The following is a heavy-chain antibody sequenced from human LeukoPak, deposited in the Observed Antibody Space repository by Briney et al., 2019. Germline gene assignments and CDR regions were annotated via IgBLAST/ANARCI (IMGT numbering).Heavy chain of an antibody. D-gene: IGHD3-3*01. V-gene: IGHV5-51*01. J-gene: IGHJ6*03. Sequence: GESLKISCKGSGYSFTSYWIGWVRQMPGKGLEWMGIIYPGDSDTRYSPSFQGQVTISADKSISTAYLQWSSLKASDTAMYYCASLPSGPQPYYYMDVWGKGTTVTVSS. CDR1: GYSFTSYW. CDR2: IYPGDSDT. CDR3: ASLPSGPQPYYYMDV.